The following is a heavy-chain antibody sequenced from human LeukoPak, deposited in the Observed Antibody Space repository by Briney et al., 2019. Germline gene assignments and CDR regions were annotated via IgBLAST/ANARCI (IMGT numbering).Heavy chain of an antibody. Sequence: PGGSLRLPCAASGFTFSSYAMSWIRQAPGKGLEWVSAISGSGGSTYYADSVKGRFTISRDNSKNTLYLQMNSLRAEDTAVYYCAKDPRRDGYNYPLDYWGQGTLVTVSS. CDR1: GFTFSSYA. J-gene: IGHJ4*02. D-gene: IGHD5-24*01. V-gene: IGHV3-23*01. CDR3: AKDPRRDGYNYPLDY. CDR2: ISGSGGST.